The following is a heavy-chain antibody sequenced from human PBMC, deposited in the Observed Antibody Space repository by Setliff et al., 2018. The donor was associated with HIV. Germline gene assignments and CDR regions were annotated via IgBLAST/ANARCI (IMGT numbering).Heavy chain of an antibody. D-gene: IGHD3-22*01. Sequence: SETLSLTCAVSGYSISSGYYWGWIRQPPGKGLEWIGSIYHSGSTYYNPSLMGRVTISIDTSKNQFSLNLSSVAAADTAVYYCARHFYGYYGSNGLPIQYWGQGTLVTVSS. CDR2: IYHSGST. CDR1: GYSISSGYY. V-gene: IGHV4-38-2*01. CDR3: ARHFYGYYGSNGLPIQY. J-gene: IGHJ4*02.